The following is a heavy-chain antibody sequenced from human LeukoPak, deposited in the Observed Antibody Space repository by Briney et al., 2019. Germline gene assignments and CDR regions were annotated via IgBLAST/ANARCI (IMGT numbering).Heavy chain of an antibody. J-gene: IGHJ5*02. D-gene: IGHD1-26*01. CDR1: GFTFSSYS. CDR2: ISSSCSTI. CDR3: ATIGIVGATRNWFDP. Sequence: PGGSLRLSCAASGFTFSSYSMNWVRQAPGKGLEWVSYISSSCSTIYYADSVKGRFTISRDNAKNSLYLQMNSLRAEDTAVYYCATIGIVGATRNWFDPWGQGTLVTVSS. V-gene: IGHV3-48*01.